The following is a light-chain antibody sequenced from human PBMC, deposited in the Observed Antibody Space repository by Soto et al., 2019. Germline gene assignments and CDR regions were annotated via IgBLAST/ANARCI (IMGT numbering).Light chain of an antibody. Sequence: DIQMTQSPSSLSASVGDRVTITCRASQYISRYSNWYQQKPGKAPKLLIYAAPNLQSGVPSRFSGSGSGTDFTLTISSLQPEDFATYYCQQSYSTPWTFGQGTKVEIK. V-gene: IGKV1-39*01. CDR2: AAP. CDR3: QQSYSTPWT. CDR1: QYISRY. J-gene: IGKJ1*01.